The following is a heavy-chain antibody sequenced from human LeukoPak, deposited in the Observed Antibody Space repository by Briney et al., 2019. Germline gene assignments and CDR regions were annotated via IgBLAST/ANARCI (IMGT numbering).Heavy chain of an antibody. V-gene: IGHV4-4*07. CDR1: GGSISSYY. Sequence: PSETLSLTCTVSGGSISSYYWSWIRQPAGKGLEWIGRIYASGNTNYNPSLKSRVTMSQDTSENQFALKLSSVTAADTAVYYCAREMFSYGYDYWGQGTLVTVSS. J-gene: IGHJ4*02. D-gene: IGHD5-18*01. CDR2: IYASGNT. CDR3: AREMFSYGYDY.